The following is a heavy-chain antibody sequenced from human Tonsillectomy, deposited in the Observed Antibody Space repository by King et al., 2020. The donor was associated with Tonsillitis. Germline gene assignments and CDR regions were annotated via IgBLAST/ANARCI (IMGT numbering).Heavy chain of an antibody. CDR3: ARTAGSGYDWVGPIV. D-gene: IGHD5-12*01. J-gene: IGHJ4*02. CDR2: ISYDESHK. V-gene: IGHV3-30-3*01. Sequence: QVQLVESGGGVVQPGRSLRLSCAASGFTFSSYAMHWVRQAPGKGLEWVAVISYDESHKYYADSVKGRFTISRDSSKNTLYLQMNSLRTEDTALYYCARTAGSGYDWVGPIVWGQGTLVTVSS. CDR1: GFTFSSYA.